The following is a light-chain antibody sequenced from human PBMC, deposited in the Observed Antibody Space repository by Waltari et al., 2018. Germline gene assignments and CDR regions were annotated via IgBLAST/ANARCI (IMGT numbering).Light chain of an antibody. CDR3: SSYTDNTVL. V-gene: IGLV2-18*02. CDR2: DVS. J-gene: IGLJ3*02. CDR1: RSDVVGWHR. Sequence: QSALTQPPSVSGSPGQSVTISCTATRSDVVGWHRVSWYQQPPGTAPKLMLFDVSNRPSGVPDRFSGSKSGNTASLTISGLQAEDEADYYCSSYTDNTVLFGGGTKLTVL.